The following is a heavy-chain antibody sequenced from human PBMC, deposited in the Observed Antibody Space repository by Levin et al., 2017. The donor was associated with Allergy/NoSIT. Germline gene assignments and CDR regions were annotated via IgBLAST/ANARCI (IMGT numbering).Heavy chain of an antibody. D-gene: IGHD4-17*01. CDR3: ARVGKDGVPHFDY. V-gene: IGHV3-21*01. CDR2: ISSSSSYI. CDR1: GFTFSSYS. J-gene: IGHJ4*02. Sequence: GESLKISCAASGFTFSSYSMNWVRQAPGKGLEWVSSISSSSSYIYYADSVKGRFTISRDNAKNSLYLQMNSLRAEDTAVYYCARVGKDGVPHFDYWGQGTLVTVSS.